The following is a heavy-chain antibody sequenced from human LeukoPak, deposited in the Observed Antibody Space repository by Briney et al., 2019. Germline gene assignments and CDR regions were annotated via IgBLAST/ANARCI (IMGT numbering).Heavy chain of an antibody. CDR2: ISSSGSTI. V-gene: IGHV3-48*03. J-gene: IGHJ3*02. CDR1: GFTFSSYE. D-gene: IGHD3-22*01. CDR3: ASLVVISAFDI. Sequence: GGSLRLSCAASGFTFSSYEMNWVRQAPGKGLEWVSYISSSGSTIYYAGSVKGRFTISRDNAKNSLYLQMNSLRAEDTAVYYCASLVVISAFDIWGQGTMVTVSS.